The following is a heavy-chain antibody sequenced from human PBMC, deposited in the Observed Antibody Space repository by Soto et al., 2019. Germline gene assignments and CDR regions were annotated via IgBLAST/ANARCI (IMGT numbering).Heavy chain of an antibody. D-gene: IGHD6-13*01. Sequence: GGSLRLSCAASGFTFSSYSMNWVRQAPGKGLEWVSSISSSSSYIYYADSVKGRFTISRDNAKNSLYLQMNSLRAEDTAVYYCARDRVLNSSSWYDYYSYYGMDVWGQGTTVTVSS. J-gene: IGHJ6*02. V-gene: IGHV3-21*01. CDR3: ARDRVLNSSSWYDYYSYYGMDV. CDR2: ISSSSSYI. CDR1: GFTFSSYS.